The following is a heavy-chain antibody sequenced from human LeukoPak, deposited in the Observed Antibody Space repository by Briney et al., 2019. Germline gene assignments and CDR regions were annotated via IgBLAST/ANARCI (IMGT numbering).Heavy chain of an antibody. Sequence: SETLSLTRTVSRASVTTYYWSWIRHPPGKGLEWSGYIYYSGSTNYNPSLKSRVTISGDASKNQFSLKLSSVTAEDTAVYYCAGAEVAFDIWGQGTIVTVSS. V-gene: IGHV4-59*02. J-gene: IGHJ3*02. CDR1: RASVTTYY. CDR2: IYYSGST. CDR3: AGAEVAFDI.